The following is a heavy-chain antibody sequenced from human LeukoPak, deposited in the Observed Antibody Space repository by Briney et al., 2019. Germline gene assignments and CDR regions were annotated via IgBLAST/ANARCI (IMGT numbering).Heavy chain of an antibody. CDR2: IYTSGST. CDR3: ARFSSGWYLTYYFDY. CDR1: GGSISSYY. V-gene: IGHV4-4*07. D-gene: IGHD6-19*01. Sequence: SETLSLTCTVSGGSISSYYWSWIRQPAGKGLGWIGRIYTSGSTNYNPSLKSRVTMSVDTSKNQFSLKLSSVTAADTAVYYCARFSSGWYLTYYFDYWGQGTLVTVSS. J-gene: IGHJ4*02.